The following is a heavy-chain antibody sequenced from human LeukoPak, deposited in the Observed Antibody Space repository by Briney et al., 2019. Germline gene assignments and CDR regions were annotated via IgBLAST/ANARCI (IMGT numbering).Heavy chain of an antibody. CDR2: INHSGST. D-gene: IGHD5-18*01. J-gene: IGHJ4*02. CDR3: ARVMLIGGYSCGFLRGPLLD. V-gene: IGHV4-34*01. Sequence: SETLSLTCAVYGGSFSGYYWSGIRQPPGKGLEWIGEINHSGSTNYNPSLKSRVTISVDTSKNQFSLKLSSVTAADTAVYYCARVMLIGGYSCGFLRGPLLDWGQGTLATVSS. CDR1: GGSFSGYY.